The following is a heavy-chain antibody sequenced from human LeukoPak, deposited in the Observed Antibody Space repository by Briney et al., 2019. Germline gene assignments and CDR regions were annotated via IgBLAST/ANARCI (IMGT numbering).Heavy chain of an antibody. CDR3: ARRRWYGGFDF. V-gene: IGHV4-39*01. CDR1: GDSISSSAYF. Sequence: PSETLSLTCIVSGDSISSSAYFWGWIRQPPRKGLEWIGSIYYSGKTYYSASLKSRVTMSVDTSKNLFSLRLTSVTAADTAIFYCARRRWYGGFDFWGQGTLVTVSS. D-gene: IGHD3-10*01. CDR2: IYYSGKT. J-gene: IGHJ4*02.